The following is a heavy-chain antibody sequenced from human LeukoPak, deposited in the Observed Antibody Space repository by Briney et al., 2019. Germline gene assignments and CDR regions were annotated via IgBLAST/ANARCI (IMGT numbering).Heavy chain of an antibody. J-gene: IGHJ4*02. CDR3: AKSERNVGPFDY. CDR1: DYPISSNYF. CDR2: IYVSGYT. V-gene: IGHV4-38-2*01. Sequence: KTSETLSLTCAVSDYPISSNYFWGWIRQPPGKGLEWIGCIYVSGYTKYNPSLKSRVIMSVDTSKNQFSLNLSSVTAADTAVYYCAKSERNVGPFDYWGQGTLVAVSS. D-gene: IGHD1-14*01.